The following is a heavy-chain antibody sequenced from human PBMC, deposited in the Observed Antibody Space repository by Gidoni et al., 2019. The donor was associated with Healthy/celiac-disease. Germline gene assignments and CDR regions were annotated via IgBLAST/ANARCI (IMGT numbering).Heavy chain of an antibody. Sequence: EVQLLESGGGLVQPGGSLRLTCAASGFTFSNYGMTWVRQSSRKGLGWVSGMSGSGGSTYYADSVKGRFTISRDNSKNTLYLQMNSLRAEDTAVYYCARTWWLVRSFDYWGQGTLVTVSA. J-gene: IGHJ4*02. CDR2: MSGSGGST. CDR1: GFTFSNYG. CDR3: ARTWWLVRSFDY. D-gene: IGHD6-19*01. V-gene: IGHV3-23*01.